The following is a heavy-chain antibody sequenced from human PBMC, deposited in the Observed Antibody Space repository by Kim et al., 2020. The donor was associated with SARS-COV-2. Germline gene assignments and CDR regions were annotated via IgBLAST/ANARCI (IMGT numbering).Heavy chain of an antibody. D-gene: IGHD3-22*01. Sequence: PALKSRVTISVDTSKNQFSLKLSSVTAADTAVYYCARGEGYYDSSGYLDTWGQGTLVTVSS. CDR3: ARGEGYYDSSGYLDT. J-gene: IGHJ5*02. V-gene: IGHV4-59*09.